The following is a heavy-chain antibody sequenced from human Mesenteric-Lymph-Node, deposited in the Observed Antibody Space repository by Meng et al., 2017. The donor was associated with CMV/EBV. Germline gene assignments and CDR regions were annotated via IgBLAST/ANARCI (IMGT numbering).Heavy chain of an antibody. CDR1: GYSFITYY. D-gene: IGHD3-22*01. V-gene: IGHV1-46*01. CDR2: INPDGGTT. J-gene: IGHJ3*02. Sequence: ASVKVSCKASGYSFITYYIHWVRQAPGQGLEWMGRINPDGGTTTYAQKFQGGLTLTRDTSTSTVYMELSSLRSEDTAVYYCTRDLVGYDAFDIWGQGTMVTVSS. CDR3: TRDLVGYDAFDI.